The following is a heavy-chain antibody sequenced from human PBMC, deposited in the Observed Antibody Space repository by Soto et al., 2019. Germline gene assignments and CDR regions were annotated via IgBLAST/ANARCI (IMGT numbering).Heavy chain of an antibody. CDR2: IIPVFGTA. CDR1: GGSLSNYG. Sequence: SVKVSCKASGGSLSNYGISWVRQAPGQGLEWKGGIIPVFGTANYAQKFQGRVTITADESTNIVYMDVTSLRSEDTAVYYCARGDATKIVVTTYYTMDVWGQGTTVTVSS. CDR3: ARGDATKIVVTTYYTMDV. V-gene: IGHV1-69*13. D-gene: IGHD4-17*01. J-gene: IGHJ6*03.